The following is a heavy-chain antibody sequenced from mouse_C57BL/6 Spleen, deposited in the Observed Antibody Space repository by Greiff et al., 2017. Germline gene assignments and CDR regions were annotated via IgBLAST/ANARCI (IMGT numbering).Heavy chain of an antibody. V-gene: IGHV1-80*01. Sequence: VQLQQSGAELVKPGASVKISCKASGYAFSSYWMNWVKQRPGKGLEWIGQIYPGDGDTNYNGKFKGKATLTADKSSSTAYMQLSSLTSEDSAVYFCARSYYYGSYAMDYWGQGTSVTVSS. J-gene: IGHJ4*01. CDR1: GYAFSSYW. CDR3: ARSYYYGSYAMDY. CDR2: IYPGDGDT. D-gene: IGHD1-1*01.